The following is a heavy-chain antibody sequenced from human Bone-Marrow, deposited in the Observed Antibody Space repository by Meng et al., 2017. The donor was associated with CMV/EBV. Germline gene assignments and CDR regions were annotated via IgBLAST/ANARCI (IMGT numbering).Heavy chain of an antibody. CDR1: GYTFTSYA. Sequence: QVQLVQSGAEVKKPGASVKVSCKASGYTFTSYAMHWVRQAPGQRLEWMGWINAGNGNTKYSQKFQGRVTITRDTSASTAYMELSSLRSEDTAVYYCARDGAVYYDSSGYYYLFDPWGQGTLVTVSS. D-gene: IGHD3-22*01. J-gene: IGHJ5*02. CDR2: INAGNGNT. CDR3: ARDGAVYYDSSGYYYLFDP. V-gene: IGHV1-3*01.